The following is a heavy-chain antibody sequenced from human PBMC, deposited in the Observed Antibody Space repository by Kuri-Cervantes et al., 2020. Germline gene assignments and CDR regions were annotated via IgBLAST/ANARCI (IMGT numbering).Heavy chain of an antibody. CDR2: ISSDGSAI. Sequence: GESLKISCVASGFTFSSCGINWVRQAPGKGLEWLSYISSDGSAIYYAESVKGRFTVSRDNAENSLYLQMNSLGAEDTAAYYCARASTNAFDIWGQGTMVTVSS. V-gene: IGHV3-21*05. D-gene: IGHD2-2*01. J-gene: IGHJ3*02. CDR1: GFTFSSCG. CDR3: ARASTNAFDI.